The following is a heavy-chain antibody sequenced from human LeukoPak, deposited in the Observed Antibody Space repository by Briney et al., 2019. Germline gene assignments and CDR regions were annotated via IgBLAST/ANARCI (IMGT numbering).Heavy chain of an antibody. CDR3: ARDPRGISSSVSID. CDR2: IKQDGSEK. CDR1: GFTFSSDW. Sequence: GGSLRLSCVASGFTFSSDWISWVRQAPGKGLEWVANIKQDGSEKYYVDSVKGRFTISRDNAKNSLYLEMNSLRAEDTAVYFCARDPRGISSSVSIDWGQGTLVTVSS. V-gene: IGHV3-7*05. J-gene: IGHJ4*02. D-gene: IGHD6-6*01.